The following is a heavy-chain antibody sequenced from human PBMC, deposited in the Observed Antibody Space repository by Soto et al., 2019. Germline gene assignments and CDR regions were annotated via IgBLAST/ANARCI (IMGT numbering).Heavy chain of an antibody. V-gene: IGHV4-38-2*01. Sequence: SETLSLTCGVSGYPISNGYYWGWIRQPPGKGLEWIGNIYHTGNTYYNPSLKSRVTISVDKSKNQFSLKLSSVTAADTAVYYCARRGSSGTPVDYWGQGTLVTVSS. CDR1: GYPISNGYY. CDR3: ARRGSSGTPVDY. CDR2: IYHTGNT. J-gene: IGHJ4*02. D-gene: IGHD1-26*01.